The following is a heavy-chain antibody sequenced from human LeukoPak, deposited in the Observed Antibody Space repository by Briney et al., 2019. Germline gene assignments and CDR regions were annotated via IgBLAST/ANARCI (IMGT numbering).Heavy chain of an antibody. J-gene: IGHJ4*02. CDR3: AKGPAVATSPIDY. D-gene: IGHD6-19*01. V-gene: IGHV3-9*01. CDR2: ISWNSGSI. Sequence: GGSLRLSCAASGFTFDDYAMHWVRQAPGKGLEWVSGISWNSGSIGYADSVKGRFTISRDNAKNSLYLQMNSLRAEDTALYYCAKGPAVATSPIDYWGQGTLVTVSS. CDR1: GFTFDDYA.